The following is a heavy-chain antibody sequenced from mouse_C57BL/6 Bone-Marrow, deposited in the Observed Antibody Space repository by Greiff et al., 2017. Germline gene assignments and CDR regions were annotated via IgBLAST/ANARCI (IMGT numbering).Heavy chain of an antibody. Sequence: QVQLQQSGAELVKPGASVKLSCKASGYTFTSYWMQWVKQRPGQGLEWIGEIDPSDGYTNYNPKFKGKDTLTVDTSSSTAYMQLSSLTSEDSAVYDCARSYGSVMDYWGQGTSVTVSS. V-gene: IGHV1-50*01. CDR2: IDPSDGYT. CDR3: ARSYGSVMDY. CDR1: GYTFTSYW. D-gene: IGHD1-1*01. J-gene: IGHJ4*01.